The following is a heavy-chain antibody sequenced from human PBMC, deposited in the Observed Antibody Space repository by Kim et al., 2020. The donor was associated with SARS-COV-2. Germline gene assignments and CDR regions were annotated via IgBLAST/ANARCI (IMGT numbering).Heavy chain of an antibody. J-gene: IGHJ4*02. V-gene: IGHV3-23*01. CDR3: AKAIYYESRRGFDY. D-gene: IGHD3-22*01. Sequence: ADSVKGRFTITRDNSKNTLYLQMNSLRAEDTAMYYCAKAIYYESRRGFDYWGQGTLVTVSS.